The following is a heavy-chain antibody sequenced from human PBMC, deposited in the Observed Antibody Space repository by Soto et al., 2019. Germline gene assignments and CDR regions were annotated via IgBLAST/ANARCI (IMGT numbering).Heavy chain of an antibody. CDR3: ATFRPGAVAGTLYYYGMDV. J-gene: IGHJ6*02. D-gene: IGHD6-19*01. CDR1: GFTFSSYA. CDR2: ISGSGGST. V-gene: IGHV3-23*01. Sequence: GESLKISCAASGFTFSSYAMSWVRQAPGKGLEWVSAISGSGGSTYYADSVKGRFTISRDNSKNTLYLQMNSLRAEDTAVYYCATFRPGAVAGTLYYYGMDVWGQGTTVTVSS.